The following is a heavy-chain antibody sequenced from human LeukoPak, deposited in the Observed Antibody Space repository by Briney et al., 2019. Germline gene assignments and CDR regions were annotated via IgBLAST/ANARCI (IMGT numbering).Heavy chain of an antibody. CDR1: GYTFTSYD. Sequence: ASVKVSCKDSGYTFTSYDINWVRQATGQGLEWMGWMNPNSGNTGYAQKFQGRVTMTRNTSISTAYMELSSLRSEDTAVYYCARVWLVLGYYYYYGMDVWGQGTTVTVSS. CDR3: ARVWLVLGYYYYYGMDV. CDR2: MNPNSGNT. J-gene: IGHJ6*02. D-gene: IGHD6-19*01. V-gene: IGHV1-8*01.